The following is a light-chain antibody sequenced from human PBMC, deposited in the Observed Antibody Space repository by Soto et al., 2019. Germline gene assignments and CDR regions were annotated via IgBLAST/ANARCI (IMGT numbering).Light chain of an antibody. CDR1: QSVSSN. CDR3: QQYNNWRLT. CDR2: GAS. J-gene: IGKJ4*01. Sequence: EIAMPQSPATLSVSPGERATLSCRASQSVSSNLAWYQQKPGQAPRLLIYGASTRATGIPARFSGSGSGTEFTLTISSLQSEDFAVYYCQQYNNWRLTFGGGTKVDIK. V-gene: IGKV3-15*01.